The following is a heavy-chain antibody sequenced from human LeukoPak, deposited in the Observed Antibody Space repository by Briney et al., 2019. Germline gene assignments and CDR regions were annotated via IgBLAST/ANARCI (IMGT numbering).Heavy chain of an antibody. J-gene: IGHJ2*01. CDR3: AKSSLRGHSLWYFDL. Sequence: GGSLRLSCAASGFTFRSHGMQWVRQAPGKGLEWVAVISYDGSNKYDADSVKGRFTISRDNSKNTLYLQMNKLRVEDTAVYYCAKSSLRGHSLWYFDLWGRGTPVTVSS. CDR2: ISYDGSNK. CDR1: GFTFRSHG. V-gene: IGHV3-30*18. D-gene: IGHD3-10*01.